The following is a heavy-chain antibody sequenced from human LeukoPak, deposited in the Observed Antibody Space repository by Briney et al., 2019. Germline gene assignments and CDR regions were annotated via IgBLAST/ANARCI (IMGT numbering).Heavy chain of an antibody. CDR2: IFYSGTT. CDR3: ARGGWNKFGY. CDR1: GGSFSGYY. V-gene: IGHV4-59*01. J-gene: IGHJ4*02. D-gene: IGHD3-22*01. Sequence: TSETLSLTCAVYGGSFSGYYWSWIRQPPGKGLEWIGFIFYSGTTNYNPSLKSRVTISVDTSKNQFSLKLSSVTAADTAVYYCARGGWNKFGYWGQGTLVTVSS.